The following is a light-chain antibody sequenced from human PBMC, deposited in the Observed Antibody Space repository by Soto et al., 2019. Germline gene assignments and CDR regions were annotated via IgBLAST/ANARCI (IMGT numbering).Light chain of an antibody. CDR2: EGS. J-gene: IGLJ2*01. CDR1: SSDVGSYNL. V-gene: IGLV2-23*03. CDR3: CSYAGSSTFV. Sequence: QSVLTQPASVSGSPGQSITISCTGTSSDVGSYNLVSWYQQHPGKAPKVMIYEGSKRPSGVSNRFSGSKSGNTASLTISGLQAEDEADYYCCSYAGSSTFVFGGGTQLTVL.